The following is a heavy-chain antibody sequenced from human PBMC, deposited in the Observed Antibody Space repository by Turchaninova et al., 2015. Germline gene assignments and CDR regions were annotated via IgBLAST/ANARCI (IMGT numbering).Heavy chain of an antibody. CDR1: GGSLRDYS. D-gene: IGHD1-26*01. J-gene: IGHJ4*02. CDR2: INHSGTT. Sequence: QVQLQQWGANLLKPSEPMPRTCAVYGGSLRDYSWRWIRQSTGKGLEWIGEINHSGTTNYNPSLKSRVTISVDTSKNQFSLRLSSVTAADTAVYYCARKGDFFDYWGQGTLVTVSS. V-gene: IGHV4-34*02. CDR3: ARKGDFFDY.